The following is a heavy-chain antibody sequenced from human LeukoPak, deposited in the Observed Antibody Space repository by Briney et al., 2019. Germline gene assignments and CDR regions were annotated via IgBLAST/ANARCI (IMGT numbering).Heavy chain of an antibody. CDR3: ARSIRYFDWSYYMDV. CDR1: GYSFTSYW. Sequence: GESLKISCKGSGYSFTSYWIGWVRQMPGKGLEWMGIIYPGDSDTRYSPSFQGQVAISADKSISTAYLQWSSLKASDTAMYYCARSIRYFDWSYYMDVWGKGATVTVSS. D-gene: IGHD3-9*01. CDR2: IYPGDSDT. V-gene: IGHV5-51*01. J-gene: IGHJ6*03.